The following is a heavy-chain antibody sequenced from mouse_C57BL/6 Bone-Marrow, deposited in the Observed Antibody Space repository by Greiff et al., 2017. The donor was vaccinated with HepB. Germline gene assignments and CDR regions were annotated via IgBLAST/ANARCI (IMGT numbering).Heavy chain of an antibody. CDR3: ARSVGYQGPGGPWFAY. CDR1: GYTFTDYY. CDR2: INPYNGGT. J-gene: IGHJ3*01. V-gene: IGHV1-19*01. Sequence: VQLKQSGPVLVKPGASVKMSCKASGYTFTDYYMNWVKQSHGKSLEWIGVINPYNGGTSYNQKFKGKATLTVDKSSSTAYMELNSLTSEDSAVYYCARSVGYQGPGGPWFAYWGQGTLVTVSA. D-gene: IGHD2-2*01.